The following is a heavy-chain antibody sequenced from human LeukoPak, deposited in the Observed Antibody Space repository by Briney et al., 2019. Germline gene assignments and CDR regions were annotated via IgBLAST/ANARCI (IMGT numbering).Heavy chain of an antibody. CDR2: INHSGST. J-gene: IGHJ4*02. Sequence: SETLSLTCAVYGGSFSGYYWSWIRQPPGKGLEWIGEINHSGSTNYNPSLKSRVTISGDTSKNQFSLRLSSVTAADTAVYYCARASYSYDISGWVPFDYWGQGTLVTVSS. D-gene: IGHD3-22*01. CDR1: GGSFSGYY. V-gene: IGHV4-34*01. CDR3: ARASYSYDISGWVPFDY.